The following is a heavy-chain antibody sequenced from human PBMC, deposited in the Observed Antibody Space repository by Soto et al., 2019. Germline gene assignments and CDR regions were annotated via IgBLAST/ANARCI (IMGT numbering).Heavy chain of an antibody. V-gene: IGHV4-30-4*01. CDR1: GASINSGDYY. D-gene: IGHD3-22*01. Sequence: QVQLQESGPGLVKPSQTLSLTCTVSGASINSGDYYCSWIRQPPGKGLEWIGNIYYSGSIYHNPSLKSRVIISVDMPKNQFSLQLSSGTAADTAVYYCATVPTYYYDGSGYANAFDVWGQGTMVTVSS. J-gene: IGHJ3*01. CDR2: IYYSGSI. CDR3: ATVPTYYYDGSGYANAFDV.